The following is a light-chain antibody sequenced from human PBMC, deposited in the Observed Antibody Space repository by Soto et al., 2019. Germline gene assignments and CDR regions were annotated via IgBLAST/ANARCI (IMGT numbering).Light chain of an antibody. CDR2: EVT. CDR3: LSYAGNSIWL. V-gene: IGLV2-23*02. J-gene: IGLJ2*01. CDR1: RSDVGSYNS. Sequence: QSALAQPASVSGSPGQSITISCTVTRSDVGSYNSIAWYQQHPGKAPRVVIFEVTKRPSGISDRFSGSKSGYTASLRISGLQAEDEADYFCLSYAGNSIWLFGGGTKVT.